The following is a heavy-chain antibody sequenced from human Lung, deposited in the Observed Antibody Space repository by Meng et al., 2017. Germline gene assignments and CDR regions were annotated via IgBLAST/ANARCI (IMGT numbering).Heavy chain of an antibody. D-gene: IGHD4-11*01. V-gene: IGHV4-34*01. J-gene: IGHJ4*02. Sequence: GHQEQWGGGLFKPSDTRSSTGVVSDGALLNYYWSWIRQPPGKGVEWIGEINHSGSTNYNTSLAKRATISVDTSQNNLSLKLSSVTAADSAVYYCARGPTTMAHDFDYWGQGTLVTVSS. CDR2: INHSGST. CDR3: ARGPTTMAHDFDY. CDR1: DGALLNYY.